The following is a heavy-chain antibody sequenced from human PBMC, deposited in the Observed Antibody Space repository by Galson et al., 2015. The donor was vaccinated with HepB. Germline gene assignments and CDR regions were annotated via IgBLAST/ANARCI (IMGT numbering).Heavy chain of an antibody. CDR1: GFTFSSYS. D-gene: IGHD3-10*01. V-gene: IGHV3-48*02. J-gene: IGHJ6*03. CDR3: ARVRGDHDNYYYYYYMDV. CDR2: ISSSSSTI. Sequence: SLRLSCAASGFTFSSYSMNWVRQAPGKGLEWVSYISSSSSTIYYADSVKGRFTISRDNAKNSLYLQMNSLRDEDTAVYYCARVRGDHDNYYYYYYMDVWGKGTTVTVSS.